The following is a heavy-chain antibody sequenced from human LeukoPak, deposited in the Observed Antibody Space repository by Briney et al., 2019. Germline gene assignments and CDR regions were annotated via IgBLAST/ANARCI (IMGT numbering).Heavy chain of an antibody. Sequence: SETLSLTCTVSGGSISSSTYYWGWIRQPPGKGLEWIGSIYYSGSTYYNPSLKSRVTTSVDTSKNQFSLKLSSVTAADTAVYYCARESYGSRSYDYYYYYMDVWGKGTTVTVSS. J-gene: IGHJ6*03. CDR2: IYYSGST. V-gene: IGHV4-39*07. CDR1: GGSISSSTYY. D-gene: IGHD3-10*01. CDR3: ARESYGSRSYDYYYYYMDV.